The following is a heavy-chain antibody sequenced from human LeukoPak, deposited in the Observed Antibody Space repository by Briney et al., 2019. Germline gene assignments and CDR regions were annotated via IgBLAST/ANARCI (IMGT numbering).Heavy chain of an antibody. V-gene: IGHV3-74*01. CDR1: GSTFGSYW. Sequence: GGSLRLSCAASGSTFGSYWMHWVRQAPGKGLVWVSRINSDGSSTSYADSVKGRFTISRDNAKNTLYLQMNSLRAEDTAVYYCAREVNYDILTGSNWGQGTLVTVSS. CDR2: INSDGSST. CDR3: AREVNYDILTGSN. D-gene: IGHD3-9*01. J-gene: IGHJ4*02.